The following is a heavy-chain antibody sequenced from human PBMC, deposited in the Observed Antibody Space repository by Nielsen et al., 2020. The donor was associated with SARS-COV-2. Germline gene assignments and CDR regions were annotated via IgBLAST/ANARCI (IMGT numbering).Heavy chain of an antibody. CDR1: GYTFTGYY. V-gene: IGHV1-2*06. CDR2: INPNSGGT. CDR3: ARQRPAAMRENWFDP. J-gene: IGHJ5*02. Sequence: ASVTVSCKASGYTFTGYYMHWVRQAPGQGLEWMGRINPNSGGTNYAQKFQGRVTMTRDTSISTAYMELSRLRSDDPAVYYCARQRPAAMRENWFDPWGQGTLVTVSS. D-gene: IGHD2-2*01.